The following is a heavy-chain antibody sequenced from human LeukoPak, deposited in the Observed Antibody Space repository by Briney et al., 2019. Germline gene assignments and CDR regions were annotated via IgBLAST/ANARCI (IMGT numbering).Heavy chain of an antibody. CDR2: IIPIFGTA. J-gene: IGHJ4*02. CDR1: GGTFSSYA. CDR3: ARDMERGIVVVPAAI. V-gene: IGHV1-69*13. D-gene: IGHD2-2*01. Sequence: SVKVSCKASGGTFSSYAISWVRQAPGQGLEWMGGIIPIFGTANYAQKFQGRVTITADESTSTAYMELSSLRSEDTAVYYCARDMERGIVVVPAAIWGQGTLVTVSS.